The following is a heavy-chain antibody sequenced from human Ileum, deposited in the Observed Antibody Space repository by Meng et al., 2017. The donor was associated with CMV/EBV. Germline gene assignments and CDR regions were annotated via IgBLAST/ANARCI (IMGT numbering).Heavy chain of an antibody. CDR2: INHSGST. Sequence: GSLRLSCAVYGGSFSGYYWSWIRQPPGKGLEWIGEINHSGSTNYNPSLKSRVTISVDTSKNQFSLKLSSVTAADTAVYYCARAIPYQLFSSYYYYYGMDVWGQGTTVTVSS. V-gene: IGHV4-34*01. D-gene: IGHD2-2*01. CDR3: ARAIPYQLFSSYYYYYGMDV. CDR1: GGSFSGYY. J-gene: IGHJ6*02.